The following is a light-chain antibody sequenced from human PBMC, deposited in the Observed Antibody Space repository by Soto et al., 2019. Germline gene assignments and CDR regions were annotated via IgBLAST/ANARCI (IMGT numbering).Light chain of an antibody. CDR2: DAS. V-gene: IGKV3-15*01. Sequence: EILMTQSPATLSVSPGERATLXXRASQSVSSNLAWYQQKPGQAPRXLIYDASTRATGIPSRFSGSGSGTDFTLTINSLQSEDFAAYYCQQYNNWPLSFGGGTKVDIK. J-gene: IGKJ4*01. CDR1: QSVSSN. CDR3: QQYNNWPLS.